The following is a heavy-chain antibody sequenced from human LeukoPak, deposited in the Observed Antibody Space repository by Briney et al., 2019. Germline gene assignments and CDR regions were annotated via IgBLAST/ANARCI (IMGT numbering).Heavy chain of an antibody. D-gene: IGHD6-13*01. CDR3: AFTAAGGDFDY. J-gene: IGHJ4*02. Sequence: ASVKVSCKVSGYTFTDYYMHRVQQAPGKGLEWMGLVDPEDGETIYAEKFQGRVTITADTSTDTAYMELSSLRSEDTAVYYCAFTAAGGDFDYWGQGTLVTVSS. CDR2: VDPEDGET. V-gene: IGHV1-69-2*01. CDR1: GYTFTDYY.